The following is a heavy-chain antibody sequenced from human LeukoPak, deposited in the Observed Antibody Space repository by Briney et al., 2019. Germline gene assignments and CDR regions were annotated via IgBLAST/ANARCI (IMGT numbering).Heavy chain of an antibody. J-gene: IGHJ4*02. CDR1: GFTVSSNY. CDR2: IYSGGST. Sequence: GGSLRLSCAASGFTVSSNYMSWVRQAPGKGLEWVSVIYSGGSTYYADSVKGRFTISRDNSKNTLYIQMNSLRAEDTAVYYCARASPTMVRGVITESFDYWGQGTLVTVSS. CDR3: ARASPTMVRGVITESFDY. V-gene: IGHV3-66*01. D-gene: IGHD3-10*01.